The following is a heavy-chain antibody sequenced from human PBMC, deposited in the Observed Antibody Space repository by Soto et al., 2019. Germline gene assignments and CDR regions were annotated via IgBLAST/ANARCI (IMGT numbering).Heavy chain of an antibody. CDR3: ARVSFPIVVVPARCACDAFDI. Sequence: EVQLVESGGGLVKPGGSLRLSCAASGFTFSSYSMNWVRQAPGKGLEWVSSISSSSSYIYYADSVKGRFTISRDNAKNSLYLQMNSLRAEDTAVYYCARVSFPIVVVPARCACDAFDIWGQGTMVTVSS. J-gene: IGHJ3*02. V-gene: IGHV3-21*01. CDR1: GFTFSSYS. CDR2: ISSSSSYI. D-gene: IGHD2-2*01.